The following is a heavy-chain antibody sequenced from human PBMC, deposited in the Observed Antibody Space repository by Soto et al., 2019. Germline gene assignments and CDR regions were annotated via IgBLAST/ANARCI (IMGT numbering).Heavy chain of an antibody. V-gene: IGHV1-18*01. CDR3: ARGGYYDNVWGKLSHYGLDK. D-gene: IGHD3-16*01. Sequence: QVQLAQSPAEVKKPGASVRVSCKASGYTFIKYGIAWVRQAPGQGLEWMGWISPYDDKTIYAQTFQGRVTLTADRSTRTVYLDLRSLKSNDTAVYYCARGGYYDNVWGKLSHYGLDKCGQGTSVTVSS. J-gene: IGHJ6*02. CDR2: ISPYDDKT. CDR1: GYTFIKYG.